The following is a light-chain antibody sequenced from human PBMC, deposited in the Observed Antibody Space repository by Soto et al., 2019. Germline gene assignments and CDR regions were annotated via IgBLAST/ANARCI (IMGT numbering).Light chain of an antibody. J-gene: IGKJ5*01. CDR3: QQYNGLIT. V-gene: IGKV1-5*01. CDR2: DAS. Sequence: DIQMTQSPATLSASVGDRVTITCRASQTINRWLAWYQQKPGKAPQVLIYDASTLESGVPSRFSGSGSGTEFTLTINNLQPDDFATYYCQQYNGLITFGQGTRLEIK. CDR1: QTINRW.